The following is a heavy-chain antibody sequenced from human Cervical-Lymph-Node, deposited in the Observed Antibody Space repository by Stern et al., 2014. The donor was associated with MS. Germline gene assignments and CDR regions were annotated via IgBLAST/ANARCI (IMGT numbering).Heavy chain of an antibody. CDR1: GGTFSKFP. J-gene: IGHJ5*02. CDR3: ALSSETSDRWYSLGYDL. Sequence: QVQLVQYGAEVTKPGSSVKGSCKASGGTFSKFPSSWVRQAPGQGLEWMGGIFPVCGTPTYAQEFRGRVTITADVSTSTVYMELSSLRSDDTAVYYCALSSETSDRWYSLGYDLWGQGTLVTVSS. V-gene: IGHV1-69*01. CDR2: IFPVCGTP. D-gene: IGHD6-13*01.